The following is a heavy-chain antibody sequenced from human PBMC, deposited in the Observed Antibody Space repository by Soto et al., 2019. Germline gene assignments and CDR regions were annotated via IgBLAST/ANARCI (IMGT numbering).Heavy chain of an antibody. Sequence: QPGGSLRLSCAASGFNFRNFYMHWVRQAPGKGPVWVSRINPDGSATTYADSVKGRFTISRDNAKNTLFLQVNSLRVEDTAVYYCVRDMWGTGDYWGQGTLVTVSS. J-gene: IGHJ4*02. D-gene: IGHD1-1*01. V-gene: IGHV3-74*03. CDR3: VRDMWGTGDY. CDR1: GFNFRNFY. CDR2: INPDGSAT.